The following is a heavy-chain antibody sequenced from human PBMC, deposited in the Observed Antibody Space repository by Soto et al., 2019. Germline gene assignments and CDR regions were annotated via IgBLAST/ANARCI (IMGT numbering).Heavy chain of an antibody. CDR1: GDSVSNGSYY. J-gene: IGHJ6*02. CDR3: ARGHSYYYYYGMDV. CDR2: IYYSGST. Sequence: PSETLSLTCTVSGDSVSNGSYYWSWIRQSPGKGLEWIGYIYYSGSTNYSPSLKSRVTLSLDTSKNQFSLKLSSVTAADTAVYYCARGHSYYYYYGMDVWGQGTTVTVSS. V-gene: IGHV4-61*01.